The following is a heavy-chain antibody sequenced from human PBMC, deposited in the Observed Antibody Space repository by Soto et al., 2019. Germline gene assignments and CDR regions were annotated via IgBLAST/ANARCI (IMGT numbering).Heavy chain of an antibody. V-gene: IGHV4-59*08. CDR1: GGSISSYY. CDR2: IYYSGST. Sequence: SETLSLTCTVSGGSISSYYWSWIRQPPGKGLEWIGYIYYSGSTNYNPSLKSRVTISVDTSKNQFSLKLSSVTAADTAVYYCVTGSHYSDMDVWGQETTVTISS. J-gene: IGHJ6*02. D-gene: IGHD1-26*01. CDR3: VTGSHYSDMDV.